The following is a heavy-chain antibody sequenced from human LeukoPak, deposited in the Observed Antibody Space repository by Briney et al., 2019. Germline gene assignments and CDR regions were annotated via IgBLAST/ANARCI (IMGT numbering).Heavy chain of an antibody. J-gene: IGHJ4*02. CDR1: GYTLTELS. CDR2: FDPEDGET. CDR3: ARGHNWNYRRTYYFDY. V-gene: IGHV1-24*01. Sequence: GASVKVSCKVSGYTLTELSMHWVRQAPGKGLEWMGGFDPEDGETIYAQKFQGRVTMTRNTSISTAYMELSSLRSEDTAVYYCARGHNWNYRRTYYFDYWGQGTLVTVSS. D-gene: IGHD1-7*01.